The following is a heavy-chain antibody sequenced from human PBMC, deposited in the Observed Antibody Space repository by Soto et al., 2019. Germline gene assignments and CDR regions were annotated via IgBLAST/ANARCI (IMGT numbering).Heavy chain of an antibody. V-gene: IGHV3-21*02. CDR3: ARDGRAYSGSSSASFQH. J-gene: IGHJ1*01. D-gene: IGHD1-26*01. Sequence: EVQLVESGGGLVKPGGSLRLSCVASGFTFNSYMMNWVRQAPGKGLEWVSSISSNSSLKYYADSLKGRFTISRDNAKNSVYLHVNRLRADETAVYYCARDGRAYSGSSSASFQHWGEGTLVTVAS. CDR1: GFTFNSYM. CDR2: ISSNSSLK.